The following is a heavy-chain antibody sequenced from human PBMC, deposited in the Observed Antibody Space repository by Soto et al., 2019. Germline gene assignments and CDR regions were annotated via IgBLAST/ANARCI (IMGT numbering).Heavy chain of an antibody. J-gene: IGHJ3*02. CDR2: IYYSGST. CDR1: GGSISSYY. Sequence: PSETLSLTCTVSGGSISSYYWSWIRQPPGKGLEWIGYIYYSGSTNYNPSLKSRVTISVDTSKNQFSLKLSSVTAADTAVYYCATTRASYGFLENDAFDIRGEGTMVTVSS. CDR3: ATTRASYGFLENDAFDI. V-gene: IGHV4-59*08. D-gene: IGHD3-10*01.